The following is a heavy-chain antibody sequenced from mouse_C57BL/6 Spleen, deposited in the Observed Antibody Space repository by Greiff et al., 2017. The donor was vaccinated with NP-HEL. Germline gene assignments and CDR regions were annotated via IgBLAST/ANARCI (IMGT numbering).Heavy chain of an antibody. J-gene: IGHJ2*01. Sequence: EVQLQQSGPELVKPGASVKISCKASGYTFTDYYMNWVKQSHGKSLEWIGDINPNNGGTSYNQKFKGKATLTVDKSSSTAYMELRSLTSEDSAVYYCARSYGREGYYFDYWGQGTTLTVSS. V-gene: IGHV1-26*01. CDR1: GYTFTDYY. D-gene: IGHD1-1*01. CDR3: ARSYGREGYYFDY. CDR2: INPNNGGT.